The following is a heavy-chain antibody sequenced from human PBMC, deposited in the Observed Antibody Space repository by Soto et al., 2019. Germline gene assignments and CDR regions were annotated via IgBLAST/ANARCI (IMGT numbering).Heavy chain of an antibody. CDR3: ARGHCSAAKCLDGLDF. Sequence: SQTLSLTCVISGDSVSSNGACWNWIRQSPSRGLQWLGRIYYRSKWFHDYAASVESRMAINPDTSRNQFSLQLNYVTPEDTAVYYCARGHCSAAKCLDGLDFWGQGTTATASS. J-gene: IGHJ6*02. CDR1: GDSVSSNGAC. D-gene: IGHD2-15*01. V-gene: IGHV6-1*01. CDR2: IYYRSKWFH.